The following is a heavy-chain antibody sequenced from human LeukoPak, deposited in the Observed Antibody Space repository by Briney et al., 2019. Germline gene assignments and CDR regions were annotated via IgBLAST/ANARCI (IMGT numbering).Heavy chain of an antibody. Sequence: GGSLRLSCAASGFTFSSYAMHWVRQAPGKGLEWVAVISYDGSNKYYADSVKGRFTISRDNSKNTLYLQMNSPRAEDTAVYYCARDRVDTAMVTWSGYFDYWGQGTLVTVSS. CDR2: ISYDGSNK. V-gene: IGHV3-30-3*01. D-gene: IGHD5-18*01. CDR1: GFTFSSYA. J-gene: IGHJ4*02. CDR3: ARDRVDTAMVTWSGYFDY.